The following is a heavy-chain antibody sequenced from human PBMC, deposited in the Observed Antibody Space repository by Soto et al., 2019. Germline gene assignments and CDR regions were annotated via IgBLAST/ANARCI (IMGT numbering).Heavy chain of an antibody. CDR1: GGSISSGDYF. CDR3: ARAQPQYSNYEGYYYYGMDV. V-gene: IGHV4-30-4*01. Sequence: SETLSLTCTVSGGSISSGDYFWSWIRKPPGKGLEWIGYIYYSGSTYYNPSLKSRVTISVDTSKNQFSLKLSSVTAADTAVYYCARAQPQYSNYEGYYYYGMDVWGQGTTVTVSS. D-gene: IGHD4-4*01. J-gene: IGHJ6*02. CDR2: IYYSGST.